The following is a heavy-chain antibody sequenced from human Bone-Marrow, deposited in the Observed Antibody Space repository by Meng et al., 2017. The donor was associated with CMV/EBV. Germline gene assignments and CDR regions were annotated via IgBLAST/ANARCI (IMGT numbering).Heavy chain of an antibody. V-gene: IGHV3-48*04. J-gene: IGHJ4*02. Sequence: GESLKISCAASGSTFSSYSMNWVRQAPGKGLEWVSYISSSSSTIYYADSVKGRFTISRDNAKNSLYLQMNSLRAEDTAVYYCARSKVTTTRAPFDYWGQGTLVTVSS. CDR2: ISSSSSTI. CDR1: GSTFSSYS. CDR3: ARSKVTTTRAPFDY. D-gene: IGHD1-14*01.